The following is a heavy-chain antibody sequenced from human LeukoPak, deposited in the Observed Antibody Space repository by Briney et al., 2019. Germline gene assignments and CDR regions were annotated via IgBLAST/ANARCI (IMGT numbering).Heavy chain of an antibody. J-gene: IGHJ6*02. D-gene: IGHD3-22*01. CDR3: ARDSRGIQALYGMDV. CDR1: GGSISSGSYY. CDR2: IYTSGST. V-gene: IGHV4-61*02. Sequence: SETLSLTCTVSGGSISSGSYYWSWIRQPAGEGLEWIVRIYTSGSTYYNPSLKSRVTISVDRSKNQFSLKLSSVTAADTAVYYCARDSRGIQALYGMDVWGQGTTVTVSS.